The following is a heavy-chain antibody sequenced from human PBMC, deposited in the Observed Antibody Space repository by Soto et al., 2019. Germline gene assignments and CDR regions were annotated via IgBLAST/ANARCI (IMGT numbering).Heavy chain of an antibody. CDR1: GDSVSPVGCH. D-gene: IGHD3-3*01. CDR2: IDDGGST. CDR3: ARAPVGLDTISYFDY. J-gene: IGHJ4*02. V-gene: IGHV4-30-4*01. Sequence: SETLSLTCTVAGDSVSPVGCHWAWLRRSQGNIRQCIGFIDDGGSTYYRPSLESRMRMSLDATRNHYSLRLTSVTAADTAVYFCARAPVGLDTISYFDYWGQGKLVTVSS.